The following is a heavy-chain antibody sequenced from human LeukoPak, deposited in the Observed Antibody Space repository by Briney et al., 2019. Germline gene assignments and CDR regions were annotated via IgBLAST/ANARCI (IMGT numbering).Heavy chain of an antibody. J-gene: IGHJ4*02. CDR3: AKTTPSTVVTGGYFDY. Sequence: PGGSLRLSCAASGFTFNIYAMSWVRQAPGKGLEWVSAISGRGDTTYCADSVKGRFTISRDNSKNTLYVEMNSLRAEDTAIYYCAKTTPSTVVTGGYFDYWGRGTLVTVSS. V-gene: IGHV3-23*01. CDR1: GFTFNIYA. D-gene: IGHD4-23*01. CDR2: ISGRGDTT.